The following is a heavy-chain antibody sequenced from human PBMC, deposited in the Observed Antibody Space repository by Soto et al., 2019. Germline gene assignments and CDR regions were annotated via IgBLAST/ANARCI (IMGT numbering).Heavy chain of an antibody. J-gene: IGHJ4*02. CDR2: ISANGQGI. D-gene: IGHD2-2*01. Sequence: PGESLKISCTASGFTFTYYAFSWVRQAPGKGLEWASAISANGQGIYYADSVRGRFTISRDNSKNTVFLHMDSLRAEDTAVYYCAKDRDYPRDQFHYWGQGTLVTVSS. CDR1: GFTFTYYA. CDR3: AKDRDYPRDQFHY. V-gene: IGHV3-23*01.